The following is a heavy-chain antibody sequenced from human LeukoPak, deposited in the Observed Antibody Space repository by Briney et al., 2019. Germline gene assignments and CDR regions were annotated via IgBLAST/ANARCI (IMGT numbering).Heavy chain of an antibody. CDR2: IRRKAYGGTT. CDR1: GFTFGDYA. V-gene: IGHV3-49*04. CDR3: TRDISGYYDSSGYYYYFDY. D-gene: IGHD3-22*01. Sequence: PGGSLRLSCTASGFTFGDYAMSWVRQAPGKGLEWVGFIRRKAYGGTTEYAASVKGRFTISRDDSKSIAYLQMNSLKTEDTAVYYCTRDISGYYDSSGYYYYFDYWGQGTLVTVSS. J-gene: IGHJ4*02.